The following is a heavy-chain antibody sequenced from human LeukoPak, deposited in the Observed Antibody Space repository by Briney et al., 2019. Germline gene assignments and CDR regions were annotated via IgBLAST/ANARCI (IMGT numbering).Heavy chain of an antibody. Sequence: SETLSLTCTVSGGSISSSSYYWGWIRQPPGKGLEWIGNIYYSGSTYYNPSLKSRVTISVNTSKNQFSLRLSSVTAADTAVYYCARGRYCSATICSGGDAFDIWGQGTVVTVSS. CDR2: IYYSGST. D-gene: IGHD5-24*01. CDR3: ARGRYCSATICSGGDAFDI. CDR1: GGSISSSSYY. J-gene: IGHJ3*02. V-gene: IGHV4-39*07.